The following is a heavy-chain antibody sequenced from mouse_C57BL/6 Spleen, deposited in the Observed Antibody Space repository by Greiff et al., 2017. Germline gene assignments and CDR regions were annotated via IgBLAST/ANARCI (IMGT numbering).Heavy chain of an antibody. D-gene: IGHD2-3*01. CDR1: GYSFTGYF. Sequence: VQLQQSGPELVKPGDSVKISCKASGYSFTGYFMNWVMQSHGKSLEWIGRINPYNGDTFYNQKFKGKATLTVDKSSSTAHMELRSLTSEDSAVYYCARSIYDGYYVYYVDYWGQGTPLTVSS. CDR2: INPYNGDT. J-gene: IGHJ2*01. CDR3: ARSIYDGYYVYYVDY. V-gene: IGHV1-20*01.